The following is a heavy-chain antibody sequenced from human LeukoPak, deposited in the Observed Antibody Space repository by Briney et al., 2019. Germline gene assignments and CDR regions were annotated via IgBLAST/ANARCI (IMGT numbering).Heavy chain of an antibody. CDR2: IYYSGRT. D-gene: IGHD3-22*01. V-gene: IGHV4-59*11. CDR3: ARLLDNDSSGDPDTFDM. CDR1: GGSISSHY. J-gene: IGHJ3*02. Sequence: SETLSLTCAVSGGSISSHYWSWIRQPPGKRLEGIGFIYYSGRTRYNPSLHSRVTISADTSKNHLSPKLTSVTAADTAVYYCARLLDNDSSGDPDTFDMWGQGIMVTVSS.